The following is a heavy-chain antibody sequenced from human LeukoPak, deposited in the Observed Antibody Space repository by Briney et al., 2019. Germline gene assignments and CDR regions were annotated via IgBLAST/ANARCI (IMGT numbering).Heavy chain of an antibody. Sequence: SVKVSCKASGGTFSSYAISWVRQAPGQGLEWMGGIIPIFGTANYAQKFQGRVTITADESTSTAYMELSSLRVDDTAVYYCAKAASSSWPSYYYGMDVWGQGTTVTVSS. CDR2: IIPIFGTA. J-gene: IGHJ6*02. D-gene: IGHD6-13*01. V-gene: IGHV1-69*13. CDR1: GGTFSSYA. CDR3: AKAASSSWPSYYYGMDV.